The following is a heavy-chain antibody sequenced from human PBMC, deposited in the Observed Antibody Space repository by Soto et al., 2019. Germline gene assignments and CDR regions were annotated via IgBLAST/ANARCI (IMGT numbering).Heavy chain of an antibody. CDR3: ASSHINYYYYYGMDV. CDR2: INAGNGNT. CDR1: GYTFTSYA. Sequence: ASVKVSCKASGYTFTSYAMHWVRQAPGQRLERMGWINAGNGNTKYSQKFQGRVTITRDTSASTAYMELSSLRSEDTAVYYCASSHINYYYYYGMDVWGQGTTVTVSS. J-gene: IGHJ6*02. D-gene: IGHD1-20*01. V-gene: IGHV1-3*01.